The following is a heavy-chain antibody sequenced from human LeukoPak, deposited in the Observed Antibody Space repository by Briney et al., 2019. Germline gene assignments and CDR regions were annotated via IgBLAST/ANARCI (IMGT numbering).Heavy chain of an antibody. J-gene: IGHJ4*02. CDR2: INSDGSST. V-gene: IGHV3-74*01. D-gene: IGHD1-7*01. CDR3: ARDDNWNYGDY. CDR1: GFTFSSYW. Sequence: QPGRSLRLSCAASGFTFSSYWMHWVRQAPGKGLVWVSRINSDGSSTSYADSVKGRFTISRDNARNTLYLQMNSLRAEDTAVYYCARDDNWNYGDYWGQGTLVTVSS.